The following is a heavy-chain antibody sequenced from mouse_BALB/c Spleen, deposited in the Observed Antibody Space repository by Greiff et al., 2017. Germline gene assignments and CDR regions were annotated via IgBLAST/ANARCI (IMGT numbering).Heavy chain of an antibody. CDR3: AYDGYRAWFAY. Sequence: QVQLKQSGAELARPGTSVKVSCKASGYAFTNYLIEWVKQRPGQGLEWIGVINPGSGGTNYNEKFKGKATLTADKSSSTAYMQLSSLTSDDSAVYFCAYDGYRAWFAYWGQGTLVTVSA. D-gene: IGHD2-3*01. CDR2: INPGSGGT. V-gene: IGHV1-54*01. CDR1: GYAFTNYL. J-gene: IGHJ3*01.